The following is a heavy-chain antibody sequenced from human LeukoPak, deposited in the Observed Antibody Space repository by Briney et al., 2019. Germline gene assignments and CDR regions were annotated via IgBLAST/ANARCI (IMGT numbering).Heavy chain of an antibody. D-gene: IGHD6-19*01. V-gene: IGHV1-18*01. CDR2: ISPYNGNT. J-gene: IGHJ3*02. CDR1: GGTFSNYA. CDR3: AREAPVAAGSDAFDI. Sequence: ASVKVSCKASGGTFSNYAISWMRQAPGQGLEWMGWISPYNGNTKYAQKLQGRVTMTTDTSTNTAYMELRSLRSDDTAVYYCAREAPVAAGSDAFDIWGQGTMVTVSS.